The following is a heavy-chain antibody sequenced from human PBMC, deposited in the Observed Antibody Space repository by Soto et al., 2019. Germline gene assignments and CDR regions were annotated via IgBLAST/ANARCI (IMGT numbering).Heavy chain of an antibody. CDR3: ARDVSATITSPHDGFDI. V-gene: IGHV1-2*04. J-gene: IGHJ3*02. D-gene: IGHD3-10*01. CDR1: GYTFTGNY. CDR2: INPYSGDT. Sequence: QVQLVQSGAEVKKPGASVKVSCKASGYTFTGNYIHWVRQAPGQGLEWMGWINPYSGDTNYAQNFQGWVTMTRDTSISTAYMELGRLRSDDTAMYYCARDVSATITSPHDGFDIWGQGTMVTVSS.